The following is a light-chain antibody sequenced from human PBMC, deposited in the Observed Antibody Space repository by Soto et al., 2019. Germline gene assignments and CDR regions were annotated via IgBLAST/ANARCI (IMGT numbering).Light chain of an antibody. CDR3: QQYHSLPWT. CDR1: QGIGNA. CDR2: DAP. V-gene: IGKV1-33*01. J-gene: IGKJ1*01. Sequence: DIQMTQSPSSLSAFVGDRVTISCRASQGIGNALGWYQQKVGKAPNLLINDAPNLETGAPSRISATGSGTDFSLTIISLQPEDVATYYCQQYHSLPWTFGQGTKV.